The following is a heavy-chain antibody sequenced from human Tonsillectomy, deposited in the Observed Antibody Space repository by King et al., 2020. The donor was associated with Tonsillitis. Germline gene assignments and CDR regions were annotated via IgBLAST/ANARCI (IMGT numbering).Heavy chain of an antibody. Sequence: VRQAPGKGLEWVSGINWNGGSTGDADSVKGRFTISRDNAKNSLYLQMNSLRAEDTALYYCARAAPGGNIAEYFQHLGQGTLVTVSS. CDR2: INWNGGST. D-gene: IGHD4-23*01. V-gene: IGHV3-20*03. CDR3: ARAAPGGNIAEYFQH. J-gene: IGHJ1*01.